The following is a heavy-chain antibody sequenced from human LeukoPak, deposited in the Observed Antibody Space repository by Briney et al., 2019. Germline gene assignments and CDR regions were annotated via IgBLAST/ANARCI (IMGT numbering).Heavy chain of an antibody. V-gene: IGHV1-8*01. D-gene: IGHD3-22*01. J-gene: IGHJ2*01. Sequence: ASVKVSCKASGFTLTNFDINWVRQATGQGLEWMGWMNSNTGNTGYAQEFQGRVTMTRDTSIGTAYMELTNLRSEDTAVYYCARGRRGSSGPWSGYLDLWGRGTLVTASS. CDR3: ARGRRGSSGPWSGYLDL. CDR2: MNSNTGNT. CDR1: GFTLTNFD.